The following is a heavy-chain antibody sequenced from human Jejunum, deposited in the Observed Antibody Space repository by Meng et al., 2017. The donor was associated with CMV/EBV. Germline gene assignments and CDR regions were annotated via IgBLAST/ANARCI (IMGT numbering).Heavy chain of an antibody. CDR3: SSSCSGATCYDYYGMDV. CDR1: GSA. Sequence: GSAVHWVRQASGKGLEWVGRIRRKANNYATAYAAAVKGRFTFPRDDSENTAYLQMNSLKTEDTAVYYCSSSCSGATCYDYYGMDVWGQGTTVTVSS. D-gene: IGHD2-15*01. CDR2: IRRKANNYAT. J-gene: IGHJ6*02. V-gene: IGHV3-73*01.